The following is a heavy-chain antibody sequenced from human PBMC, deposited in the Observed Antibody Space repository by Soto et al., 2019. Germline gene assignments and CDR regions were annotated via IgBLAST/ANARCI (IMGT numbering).Heavy chain of an antibody. D-gene: IGHD3-10*02. J-gene: IGHJ6*02. CDR2: ISDYNGNT. Sequence: QVQLVQSGVEVKKAGASVKVSCKASGYTFSSYGISWARQAPGQGLEWMGWISDYNGNTHYAQKFQGRLIMTTNTTTGTAYVVMRGLRSEQTAMYFCERERYYSCSGTYPPPRYYGMDVWGQGTTVTVSS. V-gene: IGHV1-18*01. CDR3: ERERYYSCSGTYPPPRYYGMDV. CDR1: GYTFSSYG.